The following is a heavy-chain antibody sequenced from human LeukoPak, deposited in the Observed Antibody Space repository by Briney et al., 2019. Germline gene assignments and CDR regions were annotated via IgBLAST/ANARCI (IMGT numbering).Heavy chain of an antibody. V-gene: IGHV4-39*01. CDR1: GGSISSSSYY. CDR3: ARRGSWLVQGYFDY. J-gene: IGHJ4*02. CDR2: IYYSGST. Sequence: SETLSLTCTVSGGSISSSSYYWGWIRQPPGKGLEWIGSIYYSGSTYYNPSLKSRVTISVDTSKNQSSLKLSSVTAADTAVYYCARRGSWLVQGYFDYWGQGTLVTVSS. D-gene: IGHD6-19*01.